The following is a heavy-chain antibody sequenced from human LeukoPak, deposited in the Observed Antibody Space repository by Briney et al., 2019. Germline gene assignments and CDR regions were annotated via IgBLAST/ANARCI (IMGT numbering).Heavy chain of an antibody. J-gene: IGHJ3*02. V-gene: IGHV4-34*01. CDR3: AAGGSYYDILTGYENPGAFDI. Sequence: SETLSLTCAVYGGSFSGYYWSWIRQPPGKGLEWIGEINHSGSTNYNPSLKTRVTISVDTSKNQFSLKLSSVTAADTAVYYCAAGGSYYDILTGYENPGAFDIWGQGTMVTVSS. CDR1: GGSFSGYY. D-gene: IGHD3-9*01. CDR2: INHSGST.